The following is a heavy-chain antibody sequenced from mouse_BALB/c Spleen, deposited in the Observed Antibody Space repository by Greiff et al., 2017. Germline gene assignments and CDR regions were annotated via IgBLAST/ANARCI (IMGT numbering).Heavy chain of an antibody. CDR3: ARDEALFAY. CDR1: GFTFTDYY. CDR2: IRNKANGYTT. V-gene: IGHV7-3*02. J-gene: IGHJ3*01. D-gene: IGHD1-3*01. Sequence: EVQGVESGGGLVQPGGSLRLSCSTSGFTFTDYYMSWVRQPPGKALEWLGFIRNKANGYTTEYSASVKGRFTISRDNSQSILYLQMNTLRAEDSATYYCARDEALFAYWGQGTLVTVSA.